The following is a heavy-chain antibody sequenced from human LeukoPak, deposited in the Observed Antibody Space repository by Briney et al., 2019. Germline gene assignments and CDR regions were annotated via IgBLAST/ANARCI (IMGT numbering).Heavy chain of an antibody. D-gene: IGHD1/OR15-1a*01. Sequence: GSLRLSCAASGFTFSSYSMNWVRQAPGKGLEWVSSISSSSSYIYYADSVKGRFTISRDNAKDSLYLQMNSLRAEDTAVYYCAREGNKATEFDYWGQGTLVTVSS. CDR1: GFTFSSYS. CDR2: ISSSSSYI. V-gene: IGHV3-21*01. J-gene: IGHJ4*02. CDR3: AREGNKATEFDY.